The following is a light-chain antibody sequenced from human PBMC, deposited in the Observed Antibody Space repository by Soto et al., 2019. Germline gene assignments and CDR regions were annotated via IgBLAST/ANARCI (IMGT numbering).Light chain of an antibody. V-gene: IGKV1-39*01. CDR1: QSIRRS. CDR2: AAS. J-gene: IGKJ1*01. Sequence: DNPLTQSPSSLSASVGDRVTITCRASQSIRRSLNWYQQKPGKAPKLLIYAASSLQSGVPSRFSGTGSGTDFTLTISSLQPEDFAIYYCQQSFNSPRTFGQGTKVDI. CDR3: QQSFNSPRT.